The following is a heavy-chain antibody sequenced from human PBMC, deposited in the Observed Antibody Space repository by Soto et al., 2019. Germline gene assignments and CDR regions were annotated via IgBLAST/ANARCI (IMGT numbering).Heavy chain of an antibody. CDR1: GYTFTSYG. D-gene: IGHD2-2*02. Sequence: GASVKVSCKASGYTFTSYGISWVRQAPGQGLEWMGWISAYNGNTNYAQKLQGRVTMTTDTSTSTAYMELRSLRSDDTAVYYCARGQGTAAIYYYYYYMDVWGKGTTVTVSS. V-gene: IGHV1-18*01. J-gene: IGHJ6*03. CDR3: ARGQGTAAIYYYYYYMDV. CDR2: ISAYNGNT.